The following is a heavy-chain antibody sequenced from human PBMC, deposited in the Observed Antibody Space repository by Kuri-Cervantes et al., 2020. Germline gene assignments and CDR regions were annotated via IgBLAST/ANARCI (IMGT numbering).Heavy chain of an antibody. D-gene: IGHD6-13*01. CDR3: ARAAAAAPVAD. J-gene: IGHJ4*02. CDR2: INHSGST. V-gene: IGHV4-34*01. Sequence: GSLRLSCAVYGGSFSGYYWSWIRQPPGKGLEWIGEINHSGSTNYNPSLKSRVTISVDTSKNQFSLKLNSVTAADTAVYYCARAAAAAPVADWGQGTLVTVSS. CDR1: GGSFSGYY.